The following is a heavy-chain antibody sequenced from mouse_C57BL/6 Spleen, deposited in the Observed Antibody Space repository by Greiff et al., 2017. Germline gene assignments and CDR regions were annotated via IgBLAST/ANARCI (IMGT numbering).Heavy chain of an antibody. CDR1: GFSLTSYG. CDR3: ARLPSYYGSSPYAMDY. Sequence: VQLQESGPGLVAPSQSLSITCTVSGFSLTSYGVHWVRQPPGKGLEWLVVIWSDGSTTYNSALKSRLSISNDNSKSQVFLKMNSLQTDDTAMYYCARLPSYYGSSPYAMDYWGQGTSVTVSS. V-gene: IGHV2-6*03. CDR2: IWSDGST. D-gene: IGHD1-1*01. J-gene: IGHJ4*01.